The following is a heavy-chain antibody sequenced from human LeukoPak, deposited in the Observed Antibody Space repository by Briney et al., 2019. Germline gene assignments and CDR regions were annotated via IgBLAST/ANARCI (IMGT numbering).Heavy chain of an antibody. CDR2: IIPILGIA. J-gene: IGHJ6*03. CDR1: GGTFSSYA. CDR3: ARVREGYCYMDV. Sequence: SVKVSCKASGGTFSSYAISWVRQAPGQGLEWMGRIIPILGIANYAQKFQGRVTITADKSTSTAYMELSSLRSEDTAVYYCARVREGYCYMDVWGKGTTVTVSS. V-gene: IGHV1-69*04.